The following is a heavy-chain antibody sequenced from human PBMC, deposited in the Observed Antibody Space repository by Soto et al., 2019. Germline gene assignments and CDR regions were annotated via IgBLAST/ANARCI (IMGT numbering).Heavy chain of an antibody. CDR1: GFTFSSYA. D-gene: IGHD4-17*01. CDR2: ISGSGGST. CDR3: AKVYGDYPSPFDY. Sequence: PGGSLRLSSAASGFTFSSYAMIWVRQAPGKGLEWVSAISGSGGSTYYADSVKGRFTISRDNSKNTLYLQMNSLRAEDTAVYYCAKVYGDYPSPFDYWGQGTLVTVSS. V-gene: IGHV3-23*01. J-gene: IGHJ4*02.